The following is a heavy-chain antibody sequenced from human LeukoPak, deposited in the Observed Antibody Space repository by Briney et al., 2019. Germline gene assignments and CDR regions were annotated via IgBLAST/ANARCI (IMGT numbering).Heavy chain of an antibody. V-gene: IGHV7-4-1*02. CDR1: GYTFTSYA. CDR2: INTNTGNP. Sequence: ASVKVSCKASGYTFTSYAMNWVRQAPGQGLEWMGWINTNTGNPTYAQGFTGRFVFSLDTSVSTAYLQISSLKAEDTAVYYCARDALRCNSGSYPVCDWFDPWGQGTLVTVSS. D-gene: IGHD3-10*01. CDR3: ARDALRCNSGSYPVCDWFDP. J-gene: IGHJ5*02.